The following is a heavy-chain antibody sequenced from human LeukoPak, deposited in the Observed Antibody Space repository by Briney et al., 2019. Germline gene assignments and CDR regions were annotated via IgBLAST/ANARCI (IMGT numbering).Heavy chain of an antibody. CDR2: INPNSGDT. J-gene: IGHJ4*02. CDR3: ARDYSRYFDF. CDR1: GYTFTGYY. Sequence: TSVKVSCKASGYTFTGYYIYWVRQAPGQGLEWTGWINPNSGDTDYTQKFQGRVTMTRDTSISTAYMELSRLRSDDTAVYYCARDYSRYFDFWGQGTLVTVSS. D-gene: IGHD4-11*01. V-gene: IGHV1-2*02.